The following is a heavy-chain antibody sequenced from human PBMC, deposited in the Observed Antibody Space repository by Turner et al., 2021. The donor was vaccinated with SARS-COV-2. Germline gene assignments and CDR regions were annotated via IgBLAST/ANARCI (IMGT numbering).Heavy chain of an antibody. CDR2: MNPNSGNT. CDR1: GYTFTSYD. D-gene: IGHD5-18*01. J-gene: IGHJ6*02. Sequence: QVQLVQAGAEGKNPGASVTVACKASGYTFTSYDINWVRQATGQGLEVMGWMNPNSGNTDYAQKFQGRVTMTMNTTISTAYMELSSLRSEDTAVYYCARWRYSYGYYYYYGMDVWGQGTSVTVSS. V-gene: IGHV1-8*01. CDR3: ARWRYSYGYYYYYGMDV.